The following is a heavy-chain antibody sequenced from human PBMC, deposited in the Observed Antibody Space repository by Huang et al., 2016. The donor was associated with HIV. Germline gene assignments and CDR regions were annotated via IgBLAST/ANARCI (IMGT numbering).Heavy chain of an antibody. D-gene: IGHD6-19*01. CDR1: GFTFSDYG. CDR2: IRYDSRNN. CDR3: VKDGGSSGWYYAFDI. J-gene: IGHJ3*02. Sequence: QVQLMESGGGVVQPGGSLSLSCAASGFTFSDYGMHWVRQAPGKGLEGVAFIRYDSRNNLYTDSARGRFAISRDNSKNTLYLQMGSLRPDDTAVYYCVKDGGSSGWYYAFDIWGQGTMVTVSS. V-gene: IGHV3-30*02.